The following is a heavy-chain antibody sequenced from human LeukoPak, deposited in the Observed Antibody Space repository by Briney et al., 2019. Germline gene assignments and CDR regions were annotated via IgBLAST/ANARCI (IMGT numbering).Heavy chain of an antibody. V-gene: IGHV3-23*01. Sequence: PGGSLRLSCAASGFTFSSYAMSWVRQAPGKGLEWVSAISGSGGSTYYADSVKGRFTISRDNSKNTLYLQMNSLRAEDTAVYYCAKGIDCSGGSCYSARSFGVNYWGRGTLVTVSS. CDR2: ISGSGGST. CDR1: GFTFSSYA. J-gene: IGHJ4*02. D-gene: IGHD2-15*01. CDR3: AKGIDCSGGSCYSARSFGVNY.